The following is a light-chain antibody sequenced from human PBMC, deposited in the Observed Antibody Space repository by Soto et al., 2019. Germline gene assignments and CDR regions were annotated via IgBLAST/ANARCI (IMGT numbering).Light chain of an antibody. CDR1: SSDVGGYNY. Sequence: QSVLTQPASVSGSPGQTITISCTGTSSDVGGYNYLSWYQQHPGKAPKVMIYEVSNRPSGGSNRFSGSKSGNTASLTISGLQAEDEADYFCSSYTTSGTPVFGGGTKLTVL. J-gene: IGLJ3*02. CDR3: SSYTTSGTPV. CDR2: EVS. V-gene: IGLV2-14*01.